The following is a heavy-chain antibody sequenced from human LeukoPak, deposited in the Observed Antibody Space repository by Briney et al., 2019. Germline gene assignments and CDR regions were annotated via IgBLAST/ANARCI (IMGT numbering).Heavy chain of an antibody. Sequence: ASVKVSCKVSGYTLTELSMHWVRQAPGKGLEWMGGFDPEDGETIYAQKFQGRVTMTEDTSTDAAYMELSSLRSEDTAVYYCATENSMMGAFDIWGQGTMVTVSS. CDR3: ATENSMMGAFDI. J-gene: IGHJ3*02. CDR2: FDPEDGET. V-gene: IGHV1-24*01. D-gene: IGHD2/OR15-2a*01. CDR1: GYTLTELS.